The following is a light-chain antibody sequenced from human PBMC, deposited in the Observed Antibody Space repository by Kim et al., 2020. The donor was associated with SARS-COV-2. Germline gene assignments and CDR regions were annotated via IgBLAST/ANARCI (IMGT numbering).Light chain of an antibody. V-gene: IGLV2-14*03. J-gene: IGLJ1*01. CDR1: SSDVGGYNY. Sequence: GQSITISCTGTSSDVGGYNYVSWYQQHPGRAPKLIIYDVSNRPSGVSNRFSGSKSGDTASLTISGLRAEDEADYYCTSYSSTTTLVFGTGTKVTVL. CDR3: TSYSSTTTLV. CDR2: DVS.